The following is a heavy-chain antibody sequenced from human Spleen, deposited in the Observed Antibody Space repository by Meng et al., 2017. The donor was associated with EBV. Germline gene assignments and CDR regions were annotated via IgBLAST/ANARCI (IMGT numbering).Heavy chain of an antibody. D-gene: IGHD3-16*01. V-gene: IGHV1-8*01. CDR1: VYIFSSYD. CDR2: MNPTSGKT. J-gene: IGHJ4*02. Sequence: QVQLGESGAEVTKAGASVKFSCKASVYIFSSYDINWVRPATGQGLEWMGWMNPTSGKTGYAQKFQDRVTMTRDSAISTAYMELSSLRSDDTAVYYCARDLGGDFDYWGQGTLVTVSS. CDR3: ARDLGGDFDY.